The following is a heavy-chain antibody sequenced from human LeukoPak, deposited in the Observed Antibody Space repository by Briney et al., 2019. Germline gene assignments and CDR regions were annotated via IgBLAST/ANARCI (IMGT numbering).Heavy chain of an antibody. V-gene: IGHV3-30*02. CDR2: IRYDGSDK. CDR3: AKLQLYYDILTGPLVDY. Sequence: GGSLRLSCAASGLTFSRYGMHWVRQAPGKGLEWVAFIRYDGSDKYYAESVKGRFTISRDSFKNTLYLQMSGLRAEDTALYYCAKLQLYYDILTGPLVDYWGQGTLVTVSS. CDR1: GLTFSRYG. J-gene: IGHJ4*02. D-gene: IGHD3-9*01.